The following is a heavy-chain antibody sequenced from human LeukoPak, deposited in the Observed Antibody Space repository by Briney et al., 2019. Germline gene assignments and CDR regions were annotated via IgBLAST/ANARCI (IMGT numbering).Heavy chain of an antibody. V-gene: IGHV4-59*08. CDR1: GGSFSGYY. D-gene: IGHD5-18*01. J-gene: IGHJ4*02. Sequence: SETLSLTCAVYGGSFSGYYWSWIRQPPGKGLEWIGYIYYSGTTNYSPSLNSRVNISLDTAKNQFSLRLSSVTAADTAVYYCARQTAKNVDTARFDSWGQGTLVTVSS. CDR2: IYYSGTT. CDR3: ARQTAKNVDTARFDS.